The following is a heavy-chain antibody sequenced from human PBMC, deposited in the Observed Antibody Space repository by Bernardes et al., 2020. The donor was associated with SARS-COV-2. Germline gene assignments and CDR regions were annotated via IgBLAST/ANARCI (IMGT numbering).Heavy chain of an antibody. J-gene: IGHJ6*02. D-gene: IGHD6-13*01. CDR3: ARGEIGAAGEYYYYYGMDV. V-gene: IGHV4-59*09. Sequence: LEWVGFLFKNESTNYNPSLKSRVPISVDTSKNPFSLKLSSVTAADTAVYYCARGEIGAAGEYYYYYGMDVWGQGTTVTVSS. CDR2: LFKNEST.